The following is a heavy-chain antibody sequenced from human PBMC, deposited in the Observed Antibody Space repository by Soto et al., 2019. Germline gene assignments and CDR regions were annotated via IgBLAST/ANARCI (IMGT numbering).Heavy chain of an antibody. V-gene: IGHV1-18*04. CDR3: ARDVTRNYYDSSGYYYFDY. CDR1: GYTFTNYG. Sequence: ALVKVSCKASGYTFTNYGVSWVRQAPGQGLEWMGWISGYNGNTNYAQNLQGRVSMTTDTSTSTAYMELRSLRSDDTAVYYCARDVTRNYYDSSGYYYFDYWGQGTLVTVSS. CDR2: ISGYNGNT. D-gene: IGHD3-22*01. J-gene: IGHJ4*02.